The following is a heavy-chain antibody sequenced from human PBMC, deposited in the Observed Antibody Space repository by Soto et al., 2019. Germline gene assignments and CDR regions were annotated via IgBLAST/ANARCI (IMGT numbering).Heavy chain of an antibody. J-gene: IGHJ6*02. V-gene: IGHV3-7*03. CDR2: IKQDGSEK. CDR3: ARASGPRGDIVLMVYVPRDYYYGMDV. Sequence: PGGSLRLSCAASGFTFSSYWMSWVRQAPGKGLEWVANIKQDGSEKYYVDSVKGRFTISRDNAKNSLYLQMNSLRAEDTAVYYCARASGPRGDIVLMVYVPRDYYYGMDVWGQGTTVTVSS. D-gene: IGHD2-8*01. CDR1: GFTFSSYW.